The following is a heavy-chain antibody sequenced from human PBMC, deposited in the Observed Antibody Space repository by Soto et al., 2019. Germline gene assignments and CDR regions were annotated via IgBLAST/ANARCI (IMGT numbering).Heavy chain of an antibody. D-gene: IGHD2-2*01. Sequence: QVQLQESGPGLVKPSQTLSLTCTVSGGSISSGGYYWSWIRQHPGKGLEWIGYIYYSGSTYYNPSLTSRVTISVDTSKNQFSLKLSSVTAADTAVYYCATGSDCSSTSCYFYGDRAWDYWGQGTLVTGSS. CDR2: IYYSGST. V-gene: IGHV4-31*03. J-gene: IGHJ4*02. CDR3: ATGSDCSSTSCYFYGDRAWDY. CDR1: GGSISSGGYY.